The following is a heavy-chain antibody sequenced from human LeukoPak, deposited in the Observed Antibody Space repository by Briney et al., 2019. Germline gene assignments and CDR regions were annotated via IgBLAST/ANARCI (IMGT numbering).Heavy chain of an antibody. Sequence: GGSLRLSCAASGFTFTNYAMRWVRQAPGKGLEWVAVISKDGSNKYYTDSVKGRFTISRDNSKNTLYLQMNSLGAEDTAVFYCARDAFQTSGTYMDYWGQGTLVTVSS. V-gene: IGHV3-30-3*01. D-gene: IGHD3-10*01. CDR1: GFTFTNYA. CDR2: ISKDGSNK. CDR3: ARDAFQTSGTYMDY. J-gene: IGHJ4*02.